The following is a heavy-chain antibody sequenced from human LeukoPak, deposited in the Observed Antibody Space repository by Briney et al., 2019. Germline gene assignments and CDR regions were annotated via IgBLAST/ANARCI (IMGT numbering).Heavy chain of an antibody. CDR2: IYPGDSDT. Sequence: GESLKISCKGCGYSFTSYWIGWVRQMPGKGQEWMGIIYPGDSDTRYSPSFQGQVTISADKSISTAYLQWSSLKASDTAMYYCARLTTTVTRFFDYWGQGTLVTVSS. CDR3: ARLTTTVTRFFDY. J-gene: IGHJ4*02. CDR1: GYSFTSYW. D-gene: IGHD4-17*01. V-gene: IGHV5-51*01.